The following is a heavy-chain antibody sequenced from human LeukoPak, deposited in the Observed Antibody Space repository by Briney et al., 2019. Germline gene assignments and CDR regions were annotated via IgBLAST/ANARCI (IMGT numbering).Heavy chain of an antibody. V-gene: IGHV1-2*02. D-gene: IGHD3-10*01. Sequence: ASVKVSCKASGYTFTGYYIHWVRQAPGQGLEWMGWIDPPSGGTNFAQKFQGRVTMTRDTSINTVYMEVRRLRSDDTAVYYCARAQSTYFYGSGTYYNVDFWGQGTLVTVSS. J-gene: IGHJ4*02. CDR3: ARAQSTYFYGSGTYYNVDF. CDR2: IDPPSGGT. CDR1: GYTFTGYY.